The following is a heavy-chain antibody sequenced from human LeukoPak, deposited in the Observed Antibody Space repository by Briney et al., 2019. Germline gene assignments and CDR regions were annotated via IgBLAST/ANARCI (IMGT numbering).Heavy chain of an antibody. V-gene: IGHV4-59*08. J-gene: IGHJ4*02. CDR1: GDSISSYY. CDR3: ARLPTH. CDR2: ISDRAGA. Sequence: PSETLSLTCNVSGDSISSYYWSWIRQPPGKGLEWLGYISDRAGASYNPSLKSRVTMSIDTSKTHFSLKLNSGTAADTAVYYCARLPTHWGQGILVTVAS. D-gene: IGHD4-17*01.